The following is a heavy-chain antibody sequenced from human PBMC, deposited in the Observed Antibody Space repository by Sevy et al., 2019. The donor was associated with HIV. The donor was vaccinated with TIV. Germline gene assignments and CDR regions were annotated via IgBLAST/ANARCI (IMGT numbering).Heavy chain of an antibody. CDR1: GFTFSSYS. D-gene: IGHD2-2*01. CDR3: ARGFCVSSSWSGSS. V-gene: IGHV3-48*01. J-gene: IGHJ4*02. Sequence: GGSLRLSCAASGFTFSSYSMNWVRQAPRKGLEWVSSISSSSSSIYYADSVKGRFTISRDNAKNSRDLQMDSLTAEDTAVYYCARGFCVSSSWSGSSWGQGTLVTVSS. CDR2: ISSSSSSI.